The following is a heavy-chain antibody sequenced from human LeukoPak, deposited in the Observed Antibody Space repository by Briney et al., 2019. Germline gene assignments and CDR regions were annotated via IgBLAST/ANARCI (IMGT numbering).Heavy chain of an antibody. J-gene: IGHJ4*02. Sequence: SETLSLTCTVSGGSISSYYWSWIRQPAGKGLVWIGRIYTSGSTNYNPSLKSRVTMSVDTSRNQFSLRLTSVTAADSAIYYCARRWDRIRYDEYFDYWGQGMLVTVSS. CDR1: GGSISSYY. V-gene: IGHV4-4*07. CDR2: IYTSGST. CDR3: ARRWDRIRYDEYFDY. D-gene: IGHD3-16*01.